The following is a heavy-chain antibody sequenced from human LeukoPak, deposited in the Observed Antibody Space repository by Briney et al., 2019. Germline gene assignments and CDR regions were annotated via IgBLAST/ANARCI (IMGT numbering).Heavy chain of an antibody. J-gene: IGHJ4*02. Sequence: PGGALRLSCAAAGFSFTSYGMHWGRQAPGKGLEWVAVIWYDGTNKYYADSVKGRFTISRDTSNNMLYLQMNSLRAEDTAVYYCARVSESGNSDYWGQGTLVTVSS. CDR2: IWYDGTNK. V-gene: IGHV3-33*01. CDR3: ARVSESGNSDY. CDR1: GFSFTSYG. D-gene: IGHD4-23*01.